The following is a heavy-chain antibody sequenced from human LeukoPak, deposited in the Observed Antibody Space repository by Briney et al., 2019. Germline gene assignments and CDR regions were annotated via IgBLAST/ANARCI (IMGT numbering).Heavy chain of an antibody. D-gene: IGHD5-18*01. CDR2: IYYSGRT. CDR1: GGFISSADYY. Sequence: PSETLSLTCTVSGGFISSADYYWSWIRQPPGKGLEWIGYIYYSGRTHYNPSLKSRVTISVDTSKNQFSLKLSSVTAADTAVYYCASGTGLDTAGNFDYWGQGTLVTVSS. J-gene: IGHJ4*02. CDR3: ASGTGLDTAGNFDY. V-gene: IGHV4-30-4*01.